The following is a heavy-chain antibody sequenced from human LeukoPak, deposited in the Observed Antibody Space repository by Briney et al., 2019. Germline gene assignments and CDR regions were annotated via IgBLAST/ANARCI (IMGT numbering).Heavy chain of an antibody. Sequence: GGSLRLSCAASGFTLSSYAMHWVRQAPGKGLEYVSAISKNGGNTYYANSVKRRFSISRDNSKSTLYLQMGSLRTEYMAGYYCARLGEGRYYQYYYMDVWGKGTTVTVSS. D-gene: IGHD3-16*01. CDR2: ISKNGGNT. CDR1: GFTLSSYA. V-gene: IGHV3-64*01. CDR3: ARLGEGRYYQYYYMDV. J-gene: IGHJ6*03.